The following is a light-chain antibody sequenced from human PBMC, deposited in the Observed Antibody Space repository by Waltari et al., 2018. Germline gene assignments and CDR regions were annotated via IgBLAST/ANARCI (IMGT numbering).Light chain of an antibody. J-gene: IGKJ4*01. CDR1: QDISNY. V-gene: IGKV1-33*01. CDR2: DAS. Sequence: DIQMTQSPSSLSASVGARATITCQASQDISNYLNWYQQKPGKAPKPLIYDASNLETGVPSRFSGSGSGTDFTFTISSLQPEDIATYYCQQYDNLPSFGGGTKVEIK. CDR3: QQYDNLPS.